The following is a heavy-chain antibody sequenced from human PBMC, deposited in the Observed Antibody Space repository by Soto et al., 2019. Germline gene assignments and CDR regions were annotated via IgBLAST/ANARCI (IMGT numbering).Heavy chain of an antibody. CDR3: AKGWSSSAWDCHYFHS. D-gene: IGHD3-3*01. CDR1: GFTFSNYA. J-gene: IGHJ4*02. Sequence: EVQLLESGGGLVQPGGSLRLSCAASGFTFSNYAMRWVRQAPGKGLEWVAAVSGSGGAAYYADSVKGRFTISRDNAKNTMSLGMTSLRADDSAVYYCAKGWSSSAWDCHYFHSWGQGIRVTVSS. CDR2: VSGSGGAA. V-gene: IGHV3-23*01.